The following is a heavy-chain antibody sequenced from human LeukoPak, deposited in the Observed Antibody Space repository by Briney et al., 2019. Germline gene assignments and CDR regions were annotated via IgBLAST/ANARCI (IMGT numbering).Heavy chain of an antibody. J-gene: IGHJ4*02. CDR1: GFTFSSYG. D-gene: IGHD6-13*01. CDR2: ISYDGSNK. Sequence: PGRSLRLSCAASGFTFSSYGMHWVRQAPGKGLEWVAVISYDGSNKYYADSVKGRFTISRDNSKNTLYLQMNSLRAEDTAVYYCAKFLQLGAIDYFDYWGQGTLVTVSS. V-gene: IGHV3-30*18. CDR3: AKFLQLGAIDYFDY.